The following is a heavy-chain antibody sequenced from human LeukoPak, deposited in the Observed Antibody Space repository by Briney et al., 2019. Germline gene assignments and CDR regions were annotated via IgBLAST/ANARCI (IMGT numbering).Heavy chain of an antibody. V-gene: IGHV3-23*01. CDR3: AKEPSYDAWFDP. CDR2: ISGSGGST. Sequence: GGSLRLSCATSGFTFSNFWMHWVRQVPGKGLEWVSAISGSGGSTYYADSVKGRFTISRDNSKNTLYLQMNSLRAEDTAVYYCAKEPSYDAWFDPWGQGTLVTVSS. D-gene: IGHD5-18*01. CDR1: GFTFSNFW. J-gene: IGHJ5*02.